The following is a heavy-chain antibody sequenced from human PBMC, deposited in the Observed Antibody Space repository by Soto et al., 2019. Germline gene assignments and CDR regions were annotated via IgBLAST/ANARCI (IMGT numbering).Heavy chain of an antibody. V-gene: IGHV5-51*01. J-gene: IGHJ4*02. CDR2: IYPSDSDT. Sequence: PVESLKISCNGSGYNFAGYWIAWVGQMPGKGLELMGIIYPSDSDTRYRPSFQGQVTISADKSISSAYLQWSSLRASDTAMYYCARGGVSTRTFDYWGQGTPVTVSS. CDR3: ARGGVSTRTFDY. D-gene: IGHD3-3*01. CDR1: GYNFAGYW.